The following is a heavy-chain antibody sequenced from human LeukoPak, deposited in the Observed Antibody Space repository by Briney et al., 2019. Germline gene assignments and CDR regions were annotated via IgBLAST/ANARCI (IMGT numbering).Heavy chain of an antibody. V-gene: IGHV3-20*01. J-gene: IGHJ6*02. D-gene: IGHD2-2*01. Sequence: GGSLRLSCAASGFTFDDYGISWVRQAPGKGLEWVSGINWNGGSTGYADSVKGRFTISRDNAKNSLYLQMNSLRAEDTALYHCARDGRYCSSTSCYIDDYYYYGMDVWGQGTTVTVSS. CDR2: INWNGGST. CDR3: ARDGRYCSSTSCYIDDYYYYGMDV. CDR1: GFTFDDYG.